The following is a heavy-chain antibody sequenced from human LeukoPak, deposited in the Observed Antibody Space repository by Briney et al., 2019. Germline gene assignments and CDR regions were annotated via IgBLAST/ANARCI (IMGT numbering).Heavy chain of an antibody. J-gene: IGHJ4*02. V-gene: IGHV3-7*03. CDR2: IKEDGSET. CDR1: GFTFSTYW. CDR3: ARVDGGSSCPDY. D-gene: IGHD6-13*01. Sequence: GGSLRLSCAASGFTFSTYWMTWVRQAPGKGLEWLANIKEDGSETYYVDSVKGRFTISRDNARNSLFLQMNSLRAEDTALYYCARVDGGSSCPDYWGQGTPVTVSS.